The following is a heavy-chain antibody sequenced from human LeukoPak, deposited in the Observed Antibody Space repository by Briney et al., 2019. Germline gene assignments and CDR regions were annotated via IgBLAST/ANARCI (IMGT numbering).Heavy chain of an antibody. Sequence: PSETLSLTCTVSGGSISSSSYYWGWIRQPPGKGLEWIGSIYYSGSTYYNPSLKSRVTISVDTSKNQFSLKLSSVTAADTAVYYCARGPSVYCGGDCYPEYFQHWGQGTLVTVSS. J-gene: IGHJ1*01. D-gene: IGHD2-21*02. V-gene: IGHV4-39*01. CDR2: IYYSGST. CDR3: ARGPSVYCGGDCYPEYFQH. CDR1: GGSISSSSYY.